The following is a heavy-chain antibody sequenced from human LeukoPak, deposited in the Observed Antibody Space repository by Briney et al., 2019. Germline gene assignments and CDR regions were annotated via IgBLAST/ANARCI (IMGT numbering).Heavy chain of an antibody. CDR1: GYTFTSYD. D-gene: IGHD2-2*01. Sequence: ASVKVSCKASGYTFTSYDINGVRQATGQGLEWMGWMNPNRGNTDYAQKFQGRVTMTSNTPISTAYMVLSSLRSEDTAVYYCARGPPIGGEDIVVVPAAIGAFDIWGQGTMVTVSS. CDR2: MNPNRGNT. CDR3: ARGPPIGGEDIVVVPAAIGAFDI. J-gene: IGHJ3*02. V-gene: IGHV1-8*01.